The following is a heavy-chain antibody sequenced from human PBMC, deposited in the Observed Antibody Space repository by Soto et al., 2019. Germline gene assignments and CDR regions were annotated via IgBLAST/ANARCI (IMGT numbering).Heavy chain of an antibody. D-gene: IGHD3-3*01. V-gene: IGHV3-23*01. Sequence: GGSLRLSCAASGFTFSSYAMSWVRQAPGKGLEWVSAISGSGGSTYYADSVKGRFTISRDNSKNTLYLQMNSLRAEDTAVYYCAKTPILEWLLPYYYYGMDVWGQGTTVTVSS. CDR1: GFTFSSYA. J-gene: IGHJ6*02. CDR2: ISGSGGST. CDR3: AKTPILEWLLPYYYYGMDV.